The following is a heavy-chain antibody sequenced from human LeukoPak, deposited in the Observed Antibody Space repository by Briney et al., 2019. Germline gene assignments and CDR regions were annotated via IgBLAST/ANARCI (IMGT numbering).Heavy chain of an antibody. J-gene: IGHJ4*02. D-gene: IGHD1-26*01. Sequence: GGSLRLSCTVSGFAFSGYSMSWVRQAPGKGPEWVSSIGARGDVTYSADSVKGRFTISRDNSKRTLFLQMNSLRAEDTAVYYCAKVHYTASFPGSFPGRNYFDSWGQGSLVTVSP. CDR2: IGARGDVT. CDR3: AKVHYTASFPGSFPGRNYFDS. CDR1: GFAFSGYS. V-gene: IGHV3-23*01.